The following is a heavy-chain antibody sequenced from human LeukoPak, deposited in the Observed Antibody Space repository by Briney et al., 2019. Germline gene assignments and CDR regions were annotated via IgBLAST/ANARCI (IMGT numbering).Heavy chain of an antibody. CDR1: GFTFSSYW. D-gene: IGHD5-18*01. Sequence: GGSLRLSCAASGFTFSSYWMNWVRQAPGKGLVWVSRIYTDGSRTSYADSVKGRFTISRDNAKNTLYLQMNSLRVEDTAVYYCTRGLLGYSYGYWGQGTLVSVSS. CDR3: TRGLLGYSYGY. V-gene: IGHV3-74*01. CDR2: IYTDGSRT. J-gene: IGHJ4*02.